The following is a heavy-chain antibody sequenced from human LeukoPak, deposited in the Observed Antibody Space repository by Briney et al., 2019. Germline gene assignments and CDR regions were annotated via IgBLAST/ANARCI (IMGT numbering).Heavy chain of an antibody. CDR3: VKAAGSWYGYFDY. D-gene: IGHD6-13*01. Sequence: GGSLRLSCSASGFTFSNYAIHWVRQAPGKGLGYVSTISHDGGNTNYADSVKGRFTISRDNSKNTLYLQMSSLRAEDTAVYYCVKAAGSWYGYFDYWGQGTLVTVSS. J-gene: IGHJ4*02. CDR1: GFTFSNYA. V-gene: IGHV3-64D*06. CDR2: ISHDGGNT.